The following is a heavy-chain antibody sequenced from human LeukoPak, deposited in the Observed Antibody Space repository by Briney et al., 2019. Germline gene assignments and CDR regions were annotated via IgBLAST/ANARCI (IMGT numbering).Heavy chain of an antibody. J-gene: IGHJ2*01. CDR2: IYYTRST. Sequence: SETLSLTCTVSGGSLSSSSYYWGWIRQPPGKGLEWIGSIYYTRSTYYNPSLKSRVTISVDTSKNQFSLKLTSVTAADTAVYYCARGVTMIAVVIHDWYFDLWGRGTLVTVSS. CDR1: GGSLSSSSYY. D-gene: IGHD3-22*01. CDR3: ARGVTMIAVVIHDWYFDL. V-gene: IGHV4-39*01.